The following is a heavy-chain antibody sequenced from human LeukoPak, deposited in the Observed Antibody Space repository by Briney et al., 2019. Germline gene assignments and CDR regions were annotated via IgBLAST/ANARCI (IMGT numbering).Heavy chain of an antibody. J-gene: IGHJ4*02. D-gene: IGHD3-16*01. V-gene: IGHV4-39*07. CDR1: GGSISSISYY. Sequence: SETLSLTCTVSGGSISSISYYWGWIRQPPGKGLEWIGHIYYRGSTFYNPSLRGRVTISVDTSKNHFSVKLTSVTTADTAVYYCAREGKRYDYVWGSYEYYFDYWGQGTLVTVSS. CDR2: IYYRGST. CDR3: AREGKRYDYVWGSYEYYFDY.